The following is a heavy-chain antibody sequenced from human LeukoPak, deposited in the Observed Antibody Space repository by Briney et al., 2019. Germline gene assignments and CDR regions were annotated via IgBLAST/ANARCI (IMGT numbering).Heavy chain of an antibody. CDR2: ISAYNGNT. D-gene: IGHD1-26*01. CDR1: GYTFTSYG. V-gene: IGHV1-18*01. Sequence: VASVKVSCKASGYTFTSYGFSWVRQAPGQGLEWMGWISAYNGNTNYAQKLQGRVTMTTDTSTSTAYMELRSLRSDDTALYYCAREAVGAKIFDYWGQGTLVTVSS. J-gene: IGHJ4*02. CDR3: AREAVGAKIFDY.